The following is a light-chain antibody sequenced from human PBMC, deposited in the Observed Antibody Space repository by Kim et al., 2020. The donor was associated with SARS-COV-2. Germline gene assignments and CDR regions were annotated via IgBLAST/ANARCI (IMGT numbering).Light chain of an antibody. Sequence: PGERANLSCRASQSVSSYLAWYQQKPGQAPRLLIYDASNRATGIPARFSGSGSGTDFTLTISSLEPEDFAVYYCQQRSNWPPMYTFGQGTKLEI. CDR2: DAS. CDR3: QQRSNWPPMYT. J-gene: IGKJ2*01. V-gene: IGKV3-11*01. CDR1: QSVSSY.